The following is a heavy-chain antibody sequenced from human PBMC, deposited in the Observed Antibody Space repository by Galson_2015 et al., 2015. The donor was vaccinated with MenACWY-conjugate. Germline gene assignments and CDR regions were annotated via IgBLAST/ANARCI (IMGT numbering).Heavy chain of an antibody. J-gene: IGHJ4*02. V-gene: IGHV3-7*03. D-gene: IGHD3-22*01. CDR3: ATDSSGYYHYLPDY. CDR2: IKQDGSEK. Sequence: SLRLSCAASGFTFSSYWMSWVRQAPGKGLEWVANIKQDGSEKYYVDSVMGRFTISRDNAKNSLYLQMNSLRAEDTAVYYCATDSSGYYHYLPDYWGQGTLVTVSS. CDR1: GFTFSSYW.